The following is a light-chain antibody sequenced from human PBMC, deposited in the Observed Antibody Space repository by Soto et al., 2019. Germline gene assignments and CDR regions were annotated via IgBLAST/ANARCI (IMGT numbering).Light chain of an antibody. CDR1: QYVGHS. J-gene: IGKJ4*01. CDR2: GAS. V-gene: IGKV1-27*01. Sequence: DIQTTQSRSSLSSCVADRFTFSGGASQYVGHSLAWYQQKPGKPIQLLIYGASTLHSGVPSRFSGSGSGTDFTLTISSLQPEDVATYYCQKYDSAPLTFGGGTKVDI. CDR3: QKYDSAPLT.